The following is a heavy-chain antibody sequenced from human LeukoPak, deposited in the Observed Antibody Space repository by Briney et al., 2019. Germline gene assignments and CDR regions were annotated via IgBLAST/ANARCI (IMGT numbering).Heavy chain of an antibody. V-gene: IGHV3-15*01. CDR3: TTDAY. J-gene: IGHJ4*02. CDR2: IKSKIDGETT. CDR1: GFTSTNTW. Sequence: GGSLRLSCAASGFTSTNTWMTWVRQAPGKGLEWVGRIKSKIDGETTDYATSLKGRFTISRDDSKNTLYLRMNSLKTDDTAVYFCTTDAYWGQGTLVTVSS.